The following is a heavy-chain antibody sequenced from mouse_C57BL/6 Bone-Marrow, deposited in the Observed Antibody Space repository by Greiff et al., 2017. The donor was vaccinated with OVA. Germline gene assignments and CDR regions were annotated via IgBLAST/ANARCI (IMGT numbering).Heavy chain of an antibody. Sequence: VQLQQPGAELVKPGASVKMSCKASGYTFTSYWITWVKQRPGQGLEWIGDIYPGSGSTNYNEKFKSKATLTVDTSSSTAYMQLSSLTSVDSAVXYCSKCAIIITVVSTAYADWGQGTLVTVST. D-gene: IGHD1-1*01. CDR1: GYTFTSYW. J-gene: IGHJ3*01. V-gene: IGHV1-55*01. CDR3: SKCAIIITVVSTAYAD. CDR2: IYPGSGST.